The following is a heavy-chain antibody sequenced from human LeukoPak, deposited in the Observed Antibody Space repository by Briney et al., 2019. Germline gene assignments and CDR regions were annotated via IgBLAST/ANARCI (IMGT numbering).Heavy chain of an antibody. J-gene: IGHJ4*02. CDR1: GFTFSSYA. CDR3: ARIWYSSGWTDY. V-gene: IGHV3-7*01. D-gene: IGHD6-19*01. CDR2: IKQDESEK. Sequence: GGSLRLSCAASGFTFSSYAMHWVRQAPGKGLEWVANIKQDESEKYYVDSVKGRFAISRDNAKNSLYLQMNSLRAEDTAVYYCARIWYSSGWTDYWGQGTLVTVSS.